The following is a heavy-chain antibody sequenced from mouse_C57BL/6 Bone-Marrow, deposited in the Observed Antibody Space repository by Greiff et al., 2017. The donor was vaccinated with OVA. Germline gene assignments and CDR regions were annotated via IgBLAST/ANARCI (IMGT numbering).Heavy chain of an antibody. D-gene: IGHD3-2*02. CDR3: AMGSSGYWFAY. V-gene: IGHV1-69*01. CDR1: GYTFTSYW. Sequence: QVQLQQPGAELVMPGASVKLSCKASGYTFTSYWMHWVKQRPGQGLEWIGEIDPSDSYTNYNQKFKGKSTLTVDKSSSTAYMQLSSLTSEDSAVYYCAMGSSGYWFAYWGQGTLVTVSA. CDR2: IDPSDSYT. J-gene: IGHJ3*01.